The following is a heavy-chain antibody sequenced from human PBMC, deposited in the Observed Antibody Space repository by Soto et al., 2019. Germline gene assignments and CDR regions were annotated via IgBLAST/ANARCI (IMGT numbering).Heavy chain of an antibody. CDR3: ARDHKSGSWSYFDY. CDR1: SGSIYSSDW. V-gene: IGHV4-4*02. Sequence: SETLSLTCAVSSGSIYSSDWWSWVRQPPGKGLEWIGEIYHSGDTNYNPSLKSRVTISVDKSNNQFSLKLTSVTAADTAVYYCARDHKSGSWSYFDYWGQGTLVTISS. J-gene: IGHJ4*02. D-gene: IGHD6-13*01. CDR2: IYHSGDT.